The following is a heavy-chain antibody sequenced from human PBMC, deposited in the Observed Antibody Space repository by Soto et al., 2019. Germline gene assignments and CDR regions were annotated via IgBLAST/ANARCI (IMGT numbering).Heavy chain of an antibody. J-gene: IGHJ4*02. CDR1: GGSFSGYY. D-gene: IGHD3-22*01. V-gene: IGHV4-34*01. CDR3: ARGVTYYYDSSGFIDY. Sequence: SETLSLTCAVYGGSFSGYYWSWIRQPPGKGLEWIGEINHSGSTNYNPSLKSRVTISVDTSKNQFSLKLSSVTAADTAVYYCARGVTYYYDSSGFIDYWGQGTLVTVSA. CDR2: INHSGST.